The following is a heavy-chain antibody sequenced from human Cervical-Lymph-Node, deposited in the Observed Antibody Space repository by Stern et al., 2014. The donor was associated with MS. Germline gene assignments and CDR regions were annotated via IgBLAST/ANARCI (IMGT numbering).Heavy chain of an antibody. Sequence: EVQLVQSGAEVRKPGESLKISCKASGYTFTDYWIGWVRQMPGKGLEWMGIIYPRDSDITYSPSFQGQVTISADRSINTASLQWSSLRASDTAIYYCARRMPPDYWGQGTLVTVSS. CDR1: GYTFTDYW. J-gene: IGHJ4*02. D-gene: IGHD2-2*01. CDR2: IYPRDSDI. V-gene: IGHV5-51*03. CDR3: ARRMPPDY.